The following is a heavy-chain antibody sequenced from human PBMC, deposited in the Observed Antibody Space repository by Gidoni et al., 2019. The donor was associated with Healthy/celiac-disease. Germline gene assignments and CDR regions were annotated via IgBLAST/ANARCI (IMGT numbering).Heavy chain of an antibody. CDR3: ARDRRFYYYYMDV. Sequence: WVRQAPGKGLEWVAVIWYDGSNKYYADSVKGRFTISRDNSKNTLYLQMNSLRAEDTAVYYCARDRRFYYYYMDVWGKGTTVTVSS. CDR2: IWYDGSNK. V-gene: IGHV3-33*01. J-gene: IGHJ6*03.